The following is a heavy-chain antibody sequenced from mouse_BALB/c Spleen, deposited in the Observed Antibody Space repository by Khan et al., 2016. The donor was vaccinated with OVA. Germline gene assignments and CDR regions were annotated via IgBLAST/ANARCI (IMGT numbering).Heavy chain of an antibody. V-gene: IGHV2-9*02. D-gene: IGHD1-3*01. CDR2: IWAGGST. J-gene: IGHJ3*01. CDR1: GFSLSNYG. CDR3: TRVFYNGACVAY. Sequence: QVQLKESGPGLVAPSQTLSITCTVSGFSLSNYGVHWVRQPPGKGLEWLGVIWAGGSTNHNSALMSRLSISKDDSKSQVFLKMNSLQNDDTAMYYCTRVFYNGACVAYWNQWNLVTVSA.